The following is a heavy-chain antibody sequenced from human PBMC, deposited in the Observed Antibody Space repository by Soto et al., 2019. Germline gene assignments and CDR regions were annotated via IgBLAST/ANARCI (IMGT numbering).Heavy chain of an antibody. J-gene: IGHJ3*02. V-gene: IGHV1-46*03. Sequence: QVHLVQSGAGAEVKKPGASVKVSCKASGYTFTNYYMHWVRQAPGQGLEWMGMINPRGGRTTYPQKFQGRVTKTTDTCTSTVYMELSRRRSEDTAVYYCARDLAEDYDDSNNPYNAFDIWGQGTMVTVSS. CDR3: ARDLAEDYDDSNNPYNAFDI. D-gene: IGHD3-22*01. CDR2: INPRGGRT. CDR1: GYTFTNYY.